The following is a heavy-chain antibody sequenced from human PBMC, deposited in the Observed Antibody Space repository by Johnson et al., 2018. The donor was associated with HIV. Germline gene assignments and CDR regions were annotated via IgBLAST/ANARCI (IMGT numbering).Heavy chain of an antibody. Sequence: EVQLVESGGGLVQPGRSLRLSCTASGFTFGDYAMSWFRQAPGKGLEWVANIKQYGTEKYYVDFVKGRFTISRDNAKNSLFLQISSLRAEDTAVYFCARDVVSDGTYPPDAFDIWGQGTMVTVSS. V-gene: IGHV3-7*05. J-gene: IGHJ3*02. CDR1: GFTFGDYA. CDR2: IKQYGTEK. D-gene: IGHD1-26*01. CDR3: ARDVVSDGTYPPDAFDI.